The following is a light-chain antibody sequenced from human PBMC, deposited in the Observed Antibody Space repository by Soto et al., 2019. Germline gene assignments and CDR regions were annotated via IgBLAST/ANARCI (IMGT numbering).Light chain of an antibody. CDR1: SSDVGTYNR. V-gene: IGLV2-18*02. CDR2: DVT. CDR3: SSFTSSNTYV. Sequence: QSALTQPPSVSGSPGQSVAISCTGTSSDVGTYNRVSWYQQPPGTAPKLMIYDVTNRPSGVPDRFSGSKSDNTASLTISGLQAEDEADYYCSSFTSSNTYVFGTGTKVTVL. J-gene: IGLJ1*01.